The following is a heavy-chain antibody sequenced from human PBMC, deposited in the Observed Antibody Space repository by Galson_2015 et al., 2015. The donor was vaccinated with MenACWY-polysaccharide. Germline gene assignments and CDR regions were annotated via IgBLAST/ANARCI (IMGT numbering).Heavy chain of an antibody. Sequence: PALVKPTQTLTLTCTFPGFSLITEGVGVNWIRQPPGKALEWLAVIYWDGDNRYSPSLRSRLTVTKDTSKNQVVLTMTNMDPVDTATYYCAHVMITFGGVIGDDAFDVWGQGTMVTVSS. D-gene: IGHD3-16*01. CDR2: IYWDGDN. CDR1: GFSLITEGVG. CDR3: AHVMITFGGVIGDDAFDV. J-gene: IGHJ3*01. V-gene: IGHV2-5*02.